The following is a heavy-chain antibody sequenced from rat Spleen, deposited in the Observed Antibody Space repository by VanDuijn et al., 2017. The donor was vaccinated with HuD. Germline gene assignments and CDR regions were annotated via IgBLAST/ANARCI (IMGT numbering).Heavy chain of an antibody. V-gene: IGHV5-19*01. CDR3: ATAGTRISRFAY. CDR2: ISPSGGIT. CDR1: GFTLSNYG. D-gene: IGHD1-4*01. Sequence: EVHLVESGGGLVQPGRSLKLSCAASGFTLSNYGMHWIRQAPTKGLEWVASISPSGGITDYRDSVKGRFAISRDIAKSTLYLQMDSLGSEDTATYYCATAGTRISRFAYWGQGTLVTVSS. J-gene: IGHJ3*01.